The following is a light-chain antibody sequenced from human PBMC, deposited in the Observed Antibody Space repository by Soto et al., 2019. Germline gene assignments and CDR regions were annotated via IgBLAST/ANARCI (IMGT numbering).Light chain of an antibody. V-gene: IGKV3-15*01. J-gene: IGKJ1*01. CDR2: GAS. CDR1: QSVSSN. Sequence: EIVITQSPATLSVFQRERATLSCRASQSVSSNLAWYQQKPGQAPRLLIYGASTRATGIPARFSGSGSGTEFTLTISSLQSEDFAVYYCQQYNNWPPWTFGQGTKVDIK. CDR3: QQYNNWPPWT.